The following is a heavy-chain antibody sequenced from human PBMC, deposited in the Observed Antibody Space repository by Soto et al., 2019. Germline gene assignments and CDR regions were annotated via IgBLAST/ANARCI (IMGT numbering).Heavy chain of an antibody. Sequence: GGSLRLSCAASGFTFSTYPMSWVRQAPGMGLEWVSLIGGSGGSTYYADSVKGRFTISRDNSKNTLYMQMNSLRAEDTAVYYCAKRDAVAGANDYWGQGTLVTVSS. D-gene: IGHD6-19*01. CDR1: GFTFSTYP. V-gene: IGHV3-23*01. CDR2: IGGSGGST. J-gene: IGHJ4*02. CDR3: AKRDAVAGANDY.